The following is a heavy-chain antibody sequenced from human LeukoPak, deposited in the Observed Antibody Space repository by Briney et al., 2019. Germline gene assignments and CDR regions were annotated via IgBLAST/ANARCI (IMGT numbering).Heavy chain of an antibody. CDR3: ASVVYGGYNVYYFNF. Sequence: SETLSLTCAVSAYSLSSSYYWGWIRQPSGKGPEWIGTVYHSGSTYYNPSLRSRVTISVETSKNQFSLKVRSMTAADTAMYFCASVVYGGYNVYYFNFWGQGTLVTVSS. CDR1: AYSLSSSYY. D-gene: IGHD4-17*01. J-gene: IGHJ4*02. CDR2: VYHSGST. V-gene: IGHV4-38-2*01.